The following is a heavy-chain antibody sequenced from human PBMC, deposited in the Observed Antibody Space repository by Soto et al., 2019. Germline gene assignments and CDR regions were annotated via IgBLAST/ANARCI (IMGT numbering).Heavy chain of an antibody. CDR1: GFTFSSYA. Sequence: PGGSLRLSCAASGFTFSSYATSWVRQAPGKGLEWVSGISGSGGSTYYAASVKGRFTISRDNSKNTLYLQMNSLRAEDTAVYYCAKGGCSGGTCYSVDYWGRGTLVTVSS. CDR2: ISGSGGST. J-gene: IGHJ4*02. D-gene: IGHD2-15*01. V-gene: IGHV3-23*01. CDR3: AKGGCSGGTCYSVDY.